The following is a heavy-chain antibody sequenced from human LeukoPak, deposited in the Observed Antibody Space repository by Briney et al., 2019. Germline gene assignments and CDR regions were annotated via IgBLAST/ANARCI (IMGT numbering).Heavy chain of an antibody. CDR1: GLTFSRYA. D-gene: IGHD3-22*01. CDR3: ARNYYDSRGYYRN. J-gene: IGHJ4*02. Sequence: WGSLRLSCAASGLTFSRYAMTWVRQAPGKGLEWASVIRGDGGSTYYADSVKGRFTIYRNNSKNTLSLQMNSLRAEDTAVYYCARNYYDSRGYYRNWGQGTLVTVSS. V-gene: IGHV3-23*01. CDR2: IRGDGGST.